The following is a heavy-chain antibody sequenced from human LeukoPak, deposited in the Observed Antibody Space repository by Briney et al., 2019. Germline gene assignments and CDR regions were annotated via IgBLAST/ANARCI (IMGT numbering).Heavy chain of an antibody. CDR3: ARFGNYAYYYGMDV. V-gene: IGHV3-30*14. D-gene: IGHD4-11*01. CDR2: ISYDGSNK. CDR1: GFTFSSYA. J-gene: IGHJ6*02. Sequence: PGGSLRLSCAASGFTFSSYAMHWVRQAPGKGLEWVAVISYDGSNKYYADSVKGRFTISRDNSKNTLYLQMNSLRAEDTAVYYCARFGNYAYYYGMDVWGQGTTVTVSS.